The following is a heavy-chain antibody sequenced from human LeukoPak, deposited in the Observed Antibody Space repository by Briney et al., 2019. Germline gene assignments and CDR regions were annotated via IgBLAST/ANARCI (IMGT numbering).Heavy chain of an antibody. Sequence: GGSLRLSCTASGFTFGDYAMSWVRQAPGKGLEWVGFIRSKAYGGTTEYAASVKGRFTISRDDSKSIAYLQMNSLKTEDTAVYYCTRENYDSSYYYFDYWGQGTLVTVSS. J-gene: IGHJ4*02. CDR3: TRENYDSSYYYFDY. D-gene: IGHD3-22*01. CDR2: IRSKAYGGTT. V-gene: IGHV3-49*04. CDR1: GFTFGDYA.